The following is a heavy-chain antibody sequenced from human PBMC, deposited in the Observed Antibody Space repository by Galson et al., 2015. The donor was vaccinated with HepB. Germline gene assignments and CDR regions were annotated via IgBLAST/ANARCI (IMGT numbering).Heavy chain of an antibody. V-gene: IGHV4-34*01. D-gene: IGHD4-11*01. J-gene: IGHJ4*02. CDR1: GGSFSGYY. CDR3: ARLSTGGFDY. CDR2: INHSGST. Sequence: TLSLTCAVYGGSFSGYYWSWIRQPPGKGLEWIGEINHSGSTNYNPSLKSRATISVDTSKNQFSLKLSSVTAADTAVYYCARLSTGGFDYWGQGTLVTVSS.